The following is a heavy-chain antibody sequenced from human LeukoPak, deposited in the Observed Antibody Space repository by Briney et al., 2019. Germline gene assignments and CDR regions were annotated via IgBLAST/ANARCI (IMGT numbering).Heavy chain of an antibody. CDR2: ISGSGGST. Sequence: GGSLRLSCAASGFTFSSYAMSWVRQAPGKGLEWVSAISGSGGSTYYADSVKGRFTISRDNSKNTLYLQMSSLRAEDTAVYYCAKSPGLLWFGELLPPFDYWGQGTLVTVSS. CDR1: GFTFSSYA. CDR3: AKSPGLLWFGELLPPFDY. D-gene: IGHD3-10*01. J-gene: IGHJ4*02. V-gene: IGHV3-23*01.